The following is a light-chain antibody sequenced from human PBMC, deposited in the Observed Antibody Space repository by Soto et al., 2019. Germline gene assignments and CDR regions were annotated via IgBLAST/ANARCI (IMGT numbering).Light chain of an antibody. V-gene: IGLV1-44*01. CDR2: GNN. CDR1: SSNIGRFG. CDR3: TTWDVSLNAYV. Sequence: QSALTQPPSASATPGQRVTISCSGSSSNIGRFGANWFQQLPGTAPKLLIYGNNQRPSGVPDRFSGSKSGTSASLAISGLQSEDEADYYCTTWDVSLNAYVFGSGTKGTVL. J-gene: IGLJ1*01.